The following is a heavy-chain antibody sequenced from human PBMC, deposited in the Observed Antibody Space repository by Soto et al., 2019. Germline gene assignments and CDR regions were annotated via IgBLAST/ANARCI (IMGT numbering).Heavy chain of an antibody. Sequence: GASVKVSCKASGYTFTSYGISWVRQAPGQGLEWMGWISAYNGNTNYAQKLQGRVTMTTDTSTSTAYMELRGLRSDDTAVYYCARCGPVAGTGDYYMDVWGKGTTVTVSS. CDR2: ISAYNGNT. J-gene: IGHJ6*03. CDR1: GYTFTSYG. CDR3: ARCGPVAGTGDYYMDV. D-gene: IGHD6-19*01. V-gene: IGHV1-18*01.